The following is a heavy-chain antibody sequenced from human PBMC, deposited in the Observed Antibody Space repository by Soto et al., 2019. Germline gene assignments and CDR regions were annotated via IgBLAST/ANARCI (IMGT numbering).Heavy chain of an antibody. D-gene: IGHD6-19*01. CDR3: ARDGAVAGDSNFDY. CDR1: GYTFTSSA. Sequence: ASVKVSCKASGYTFTSSAIHWVRQAPGQGLEWMGWINAGNGNIKHSQKFQHRVTITRDTSASTAYMELSSLRFEDTAVYYCARDGAVAGDSNFDYWGQGTMVTVSS. CDR2: INAGNGNI. V-gene: IGHV1-3*01. J-gene: IGHJ4*02.